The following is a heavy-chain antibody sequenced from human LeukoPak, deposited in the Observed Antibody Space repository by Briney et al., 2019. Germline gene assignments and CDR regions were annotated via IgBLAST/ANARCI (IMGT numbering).Heavy chain of an antibody. CDR1: GFTFSSYA. D-gene: IGHD2-2*01. V-gene: IGHV3-23*01. Sequence: PGGSLRLSCAASGFTFSSYAMVWVRLAPGKGLEWVSAISGSGGSTYYADSVKGRFTISRDNSKDTLYLQMNSLRAEDTAVYYCAKDPIPYCSSTSCPGWFDPWGQGTLVTVSS. CDR3: AKDPIPYCSSTSCPGWFDP. CDR2: ISGSGGST. J-gene: IGHJ5*02.